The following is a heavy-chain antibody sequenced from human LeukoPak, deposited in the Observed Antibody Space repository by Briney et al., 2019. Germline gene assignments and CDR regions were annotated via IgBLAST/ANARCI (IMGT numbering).Heavy chain of an antibody. V-gene: IGHV3-30*04. Sequence: GSLRLSCAASGFTFSSYAMHWVRQAPGKGLEWVAVISYDGSNKYYADSVKGRFTISRDNSKNTLYLQMNSLRAEDTAVYYCAKDEQWLVQSWGQGTLVTVSS. CDR3: AKDEQWLVQS. J-gene: IGHJ4*02. D-gene: IGHD6-19*01. CDR1: GFTFSSYA. CDR2: ISYDGSNK.